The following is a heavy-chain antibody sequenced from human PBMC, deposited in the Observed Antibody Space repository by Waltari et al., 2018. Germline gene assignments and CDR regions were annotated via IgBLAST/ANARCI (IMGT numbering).Heavy chain of an antibody. Sequence: QVQLQESGPGLVKPSQTLSLTCTVSGGSISSGDYYWSWIRQPPGKGLEWIGYIYYRGRSYYNPSLKSRVTISVDTSKNQFSRKLSSVTAADTAVYYCARIVVVPYYFDYWGQGTLVTVSS. J-gene: IGHJ4*02. D-gene: IGHD3-22*01. CDR3: ARIVVVPYYFDY. V-gene: IGHV4-30-4*08. CDR1: GGSISSGDYY. CDR2: IYYRGRS.